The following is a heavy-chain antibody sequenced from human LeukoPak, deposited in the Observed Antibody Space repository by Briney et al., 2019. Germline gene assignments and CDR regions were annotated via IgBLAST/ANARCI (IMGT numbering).Heavy chain of an antibody. D-gene: IGHD4-23*01. CDR3: ASSDDYGGNRFDY. CDR2: ISSSSTSI. J-gene: IGHJ4*02. CDR1: GFTFSIYS. Sequence: QPGGSLRLSCAASGFTFSIYSMNWVRQPPGKGLEWVSYISSSSTSIYYADSVKRRFTISRDNAKNSLYLQMNSLRDDGTAVYYCASSDDYGGNRFDYWGQGTLVTVSS. V-gene: IGHV3-48*02.